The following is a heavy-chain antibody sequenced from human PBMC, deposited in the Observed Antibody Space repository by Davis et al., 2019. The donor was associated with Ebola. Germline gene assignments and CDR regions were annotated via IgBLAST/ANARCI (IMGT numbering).Heavy chain of an antibody. Sequence: GESLKISCAASGFNFSSYGMHWVRLAPGKGLEWVAVIWVDGSKKYYADSVKGRFTISRDNSKKTLFPQMNSLRVEDSAVYYCARPIYDSGAYYGETSYYYGMDVWGKGTTVTVSS. J-gene: IGHJ6*04. CDR1: GFNFSSYG. V-gene: IGHV3-33*01. CDR3: ARPIYDSGAYYGETSYYYGMDV. D-gene: IGHD3-10*01. CDR2: IWVDGSKK.